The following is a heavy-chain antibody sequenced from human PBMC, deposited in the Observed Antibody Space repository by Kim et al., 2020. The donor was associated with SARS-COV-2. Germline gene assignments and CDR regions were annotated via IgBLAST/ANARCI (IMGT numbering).Heavy chain of an antibody. J-gene: IGHJ4*02. V-gene: IGHV4-59*01. D-gene: IGHD1-26*01. CDR3: AREAPSGSYYDN. Sequence: NHHPSRKTRGTISVDTSKNRFSLKLSSVTAADTAVYYCAREAPSGSYYDNWGQGTLVTVSS.